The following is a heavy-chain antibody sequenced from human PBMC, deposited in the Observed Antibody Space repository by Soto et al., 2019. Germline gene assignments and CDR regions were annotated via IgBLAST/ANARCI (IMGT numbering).Heavy chain of an antibody. CDR1: GFTFSSYA. CDR2: ISYDGSNK. Sequence: GGSLRLSCAASGFTFSSYAMHWVRQAPGKGLEWVAIISYDGSNKYHADSVKGRFTISRDNSKNTLYLQMNSLRPEDTAVYYCARDGYSGYGLDYWGQGTLVTVYS. CDR3: ARDGYSGYGLDY. D-gene: IGHD5-12*01. J-gene: IGHJ4*02. V-gene: IGHV3-30-3*01.